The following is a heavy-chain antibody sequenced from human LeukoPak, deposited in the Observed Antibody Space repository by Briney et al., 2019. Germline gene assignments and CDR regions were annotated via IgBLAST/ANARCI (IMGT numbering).Heavy chain of an antibody. CDR1: GFTFRSYT. CDR3: ARGFCTSTSCYGSY. CDR2: ISSSSSSI. J-gene: IGHJ4*02. D-gene: IGHD2-2*01. V-gene: IGHV3-21*01. Sequence: GGSLRLSCAASGFTFRSYTMNWVRQAPGKGLEWVSSISSSSSSIYYADSVKGRFTISRDNAKKSLYLQMNSLRAEDTAMHYCARGFCTSTSCYGSYWGQGTLVTVSS.